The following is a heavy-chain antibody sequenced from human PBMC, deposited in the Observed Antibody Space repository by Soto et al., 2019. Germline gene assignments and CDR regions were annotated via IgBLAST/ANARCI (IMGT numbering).Heavy chain of an antibody. CDR2: ISAYNGNT. J-gene: IGHJ4*02. CDR1: GYTFTSYG. CDR3: ARDRDGRSDWLFFGNYFDY. D-gene: IGHD3-9*01. V-gene: IGHV1-18*01. Sequence: ASVKVSCKASGYTFTSYGISWVRQAPGQGLEWMGWISAYNGNTNYAQKLQGRVTMTTDTSTSTAYMELRSLRSDDTAVYYCARDRDGRSDWLFFGNYFDYWGQGTLVTVSS.